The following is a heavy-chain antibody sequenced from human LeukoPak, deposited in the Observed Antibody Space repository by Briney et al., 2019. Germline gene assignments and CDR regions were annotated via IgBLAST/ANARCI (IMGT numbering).Heavy chain of an antibody. Sequence: GRSLRLSCAASGFTFSSYGMHWVRQAPGKGLEWVAFIRYDGSNKYYADSVKGRFTISRDNSKNTLYLQKNSLRAEDTAVYYCAKGTSYGLSIDYWGQGTLVTVSS. J-gene: IGHJ4*02. CDR1: GFTFSSYG. CDR3: AKGTSYGLSIDY. V-gene: IGHV3-30*02. D-gene: IGHD5-18*01. CDR2: IRYDGSNK.